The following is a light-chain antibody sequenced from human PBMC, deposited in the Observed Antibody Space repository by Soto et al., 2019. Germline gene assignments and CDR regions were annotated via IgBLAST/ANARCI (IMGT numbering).Light chain of an antibody. Sequence: DIQLTQSPSFLSASVGDRVTITCRASQGISSNLAWYQQKPGKAPKLLIYAASTLQSGVPSGFSGSGSGTEFTLTISSLQPEDFATYYCQQFNSYPITFGQGTRLEIK. CDR3: QQFNSYPIT. J-gene: IGKJ5*01. V-gene: IGKV1-9*01. CDR2: AAS. CDR1: QGISSN.